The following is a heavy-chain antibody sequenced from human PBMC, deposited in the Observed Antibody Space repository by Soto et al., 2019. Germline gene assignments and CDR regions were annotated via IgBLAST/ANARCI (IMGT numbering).Heavy chain of an antibody. D-gene: IGHD1-1*01. CDR2: TYYRSKWYN. Sequence: QVQLQQSGPGLVKPSQTLSLTCAISGDSVSSNSAAWNWIRQSPSRGLEWLGRTYYRSKWYNDYAGSVKSRITINPDTSKNQFSLQLNSVTPEDTAVYYCARGNNWNPLLPNWFDPWGQGTLVTVSS. CDR1: GDSVSSNSAA. CDR3: ARGNNWNPLLPNWFDP. V-gene: IGHV6-1*01. J-gene: IGHJ5*02.